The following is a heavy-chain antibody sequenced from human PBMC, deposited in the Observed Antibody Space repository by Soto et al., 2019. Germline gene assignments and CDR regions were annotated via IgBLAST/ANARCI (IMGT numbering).Heavy chain of an antibody. CDR1: GFTFSDYY. Sequence: RLSCAASGFTFSDYYMSWIRQAPGKGLEWVSYISSSGSTIYYADSVKGRFTISRDNAKNSLYLQMNSLRAEDTAVYYCARAKEQWLVQFDYWGQGTLVTVSS. CDR3: ARAKEQWLVQFDY. CDR2: ISSSGSTI. V-gene: IGHV3-11*01. D-gene: IGHD6-19*01. J-gene: IGHJ4*02.